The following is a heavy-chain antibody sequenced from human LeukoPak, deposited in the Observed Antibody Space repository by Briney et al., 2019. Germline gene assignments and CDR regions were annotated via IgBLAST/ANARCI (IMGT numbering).Heavy chain of an antibody. J-gene: IGHJ4*02. Sequence: ASVKVSCKAYGYTFTTYGVSWVRQAPGQGLEWMGWISPYNGNTNYAQKVQGRVTMTTDTSTSTAYMELRSLRSDDTAVYYCARDTWYYGSGTADYFDYWGQGTLVTVSS. V-gene: IGHV1-18*01. CDR2: ISPYNGNT. D-gene: IGHD3-10*01. CDR1: GYTFTTYG. CDR3: ARDTWYYGSGTADYFDY.